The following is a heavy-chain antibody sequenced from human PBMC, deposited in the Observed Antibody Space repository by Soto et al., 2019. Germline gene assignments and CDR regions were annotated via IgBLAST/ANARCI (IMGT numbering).Heavy chain of an antibody. D-gene: IGHD3-10*01. CDR1: GGSISSGDYY. V-gene: IGHV4-30-4*01. Sequence: SETLSLTCTVSGGSISSGDYYWSWIRQPPGKGLEWIGYIYYSGSTYYNPSLKSRVTISVDTSKNQFSLKLSSVTAADTAVYYCARSHYYGSGSYWSWFDPWGQGTLVTVSS. CDR3: ARSHYYGSGSYWSWFDP. CDR2: IYYSGST. J-gene: IGHJ5*02.